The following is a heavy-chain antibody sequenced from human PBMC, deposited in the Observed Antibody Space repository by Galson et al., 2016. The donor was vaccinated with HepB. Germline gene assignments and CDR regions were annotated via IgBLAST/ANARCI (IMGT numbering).Heavy chain of an antibody. CDR1: GFHFSTYW. J-gene: IGHJ4*02. CDR2: INPDASRT. V-gene: IGHV3-74*01. D-gene: IGHD1-26*01. CDR3: AKAGAVGATIEGYFDY. Sequence: SLRLSCAASGFHFSTYWMHWVRQSPGKGLVWLSGINPDASRTVYADSVKGRFTISRDNAKNTVSLQMNSLRGDDTGLYYCAKAGAVGATIEGYFDYWGQGTLVTVSS.